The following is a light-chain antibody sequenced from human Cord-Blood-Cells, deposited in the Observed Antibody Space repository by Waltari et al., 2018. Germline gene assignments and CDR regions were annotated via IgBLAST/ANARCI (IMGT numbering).Light chain of an antibody. J-gene: IGLJ1*01. V-gene: IGLV2-23*02. CDR2: EVS. Sequence: QSALTPPASVSGSPGQSITLSYPVTSSAVGRYNLVPWYQQHPGKAPKLMIYEVSKRPSGVSNRFSGSKSGNTASLTISGLQAEDEADYYCCSYAGSSTYVFGTGTKVTVL. CDR3: CSYAGSSTYV. CDR1: SSAVGRYNL.